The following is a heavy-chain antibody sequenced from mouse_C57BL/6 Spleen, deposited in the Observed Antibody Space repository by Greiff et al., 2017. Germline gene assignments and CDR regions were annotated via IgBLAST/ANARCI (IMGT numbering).Heavy chain of an antibody. CDR1: GFTFSDAW. CDR2: IRNKANNHAT. D-gene: IGHD3-2*02. J-gene: IGHJ3*01. CDR3: TRRAAQAPFAY. Sequence: EVKLQESGGGLVQPGGSLKLSCAASGFTFSDAWMDWVRQSPEKGLEWVADIRNKANNHATYYAESVKGRFTISRDDTKSSVYMQRNSLRAEDTGIYYCTRRAAQAPFAYWGQGTLVTVAA. V-gene: IGHV6-6*01.